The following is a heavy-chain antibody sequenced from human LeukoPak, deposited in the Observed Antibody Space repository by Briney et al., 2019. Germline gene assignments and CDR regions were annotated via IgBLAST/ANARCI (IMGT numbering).Heavy chain of an antibody. CDR2: IYYSGST. D-gene: IGHD6-19*01. CDR1: GGSISSYY. J-gene: IGHJ4*02. V-gene: IGHV4-59*01. Sequence: PSETLSLTCTVSGGSISSYYWSWIRQPPGKGLEWIGYIYYSGSTNYNPSLKSRVTISVDTSKNQFSLKLSSVTAADTAVYYCAREVGQWLAGFGYWGQGTLVTVSS. CDR3: AREVGQWLAGFGY.